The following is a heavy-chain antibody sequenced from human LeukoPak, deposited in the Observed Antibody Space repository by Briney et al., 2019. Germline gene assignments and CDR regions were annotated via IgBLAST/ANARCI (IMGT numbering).Heavy chain of an antibody. CDR1: GGSISSYY. V-gene: IGHV4-4*07. J-gene: IGHJ5*02. CDR2: IYSSGST. CDR3: ARGWFDP. Sequence: SETLSLTXTVSGGSISSYYWSWIRQPAGRGVEWIGRIYSSGSTNYSPSLKSRVTMSVDTSKNQFSLKLSSVTAADTAVYYCARGWFDPWGQGTLVTVSS.